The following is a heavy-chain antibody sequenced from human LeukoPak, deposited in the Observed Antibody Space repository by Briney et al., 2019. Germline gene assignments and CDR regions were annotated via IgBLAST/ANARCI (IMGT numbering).Heavy chain of an antibody. J-gene: IGHJ4*02. V-gene: IGHV3-48*03. CDR2: ISSSGSTI. D-gene: IGHD5-24*01. CDR1: GFTFSSYE. CDR3: ARAALLRGGQEFLDY. Sequence: GGSLRLSCAASGFTFSSYEMNWVRQAPGKGLEWVSYISSSGSTIYSADSVKGRFTISRDNAKNSLYLQMNSLRVEDTAVYYCARAALLRGGQEFLDYWGQGTLVTVSS.